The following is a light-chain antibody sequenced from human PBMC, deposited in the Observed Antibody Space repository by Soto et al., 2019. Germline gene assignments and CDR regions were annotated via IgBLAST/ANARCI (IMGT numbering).Light chain of an antibody. CDR3: QQSGSSPFT. V-gene: IGKV3-20*01. J-gene: IGKJ3*01. Sequence: EIVLTQSPGTLSLSPGERATLSCRASQTASSSFLAWYHQKPGQAPRLLIYAASSRATAIPGRFNGSGSGTDFALTISRLEPEDLAGYYCQQSGSSPFTCGPGTKVEIK. CDR1: QTASSSF. CDR2: AAS.